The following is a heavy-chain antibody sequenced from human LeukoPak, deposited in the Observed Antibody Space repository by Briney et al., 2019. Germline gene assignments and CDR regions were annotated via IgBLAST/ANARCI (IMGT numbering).Heavy chain of an antibody. CDR1: GYTFTSYG. Sequence: GASVKVSCKASGYTFTSYGISWVRQAPGQGLEWMGWINPNSGGTNYAQKFQGRVTMTRDTSISTAYMELSRLRSDDTAVHYCAFTYGSGSYYYYYYYGMDVWGQGTTVTVSS. V-gene: IGHV1-2*02. CDR3: AFTYGSGSYYYYYYYGMDV. J-gene: IGHJ6*02. CDR2: INPNSGGT. D-gene: IGHD3-10*01.